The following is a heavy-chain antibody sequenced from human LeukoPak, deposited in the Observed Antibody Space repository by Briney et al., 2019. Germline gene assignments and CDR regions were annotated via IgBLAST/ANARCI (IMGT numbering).Heavy chain of an antibody. V-gene: IGHV4-34*01. CDR2: INHSGST. CDR1: GGSFSGYY. D-gene: IGHD3-9*01. CDR3: AREADYDILTGSSWFDP. J-gene: IGHJ5*02. Sequence: PLETLSLTCAVYGGSFSGYYWSWIRQPPGKGLEWIGEINHSGSTNYNPSLKSRVTISVDTSKNQFSLKLSSVTAADTAVYYCAREADYDILTGSSWFDPWGQGTLVTVSS.